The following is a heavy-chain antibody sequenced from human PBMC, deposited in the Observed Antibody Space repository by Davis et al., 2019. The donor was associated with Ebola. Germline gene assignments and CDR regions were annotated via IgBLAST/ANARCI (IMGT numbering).Heavy chain of an antibody. Sequence: MPSETLSLTCTVSGGSISSSNYYWDWIRQPPEKGLEWIGSIYYSGSTYYNPSLKSRVTISVDTSKNQFSLKLSSVTAADTAAYYCARRGHSGCKDTTAFDYWGQGTLVTVSS. CDR1: GGSISSSNYY. J-gene: IGHJ4*02. V-gene: IGHV4-39*01. D-gene: IGHD1-1*01. CDR3: ARRGHSGCKDTTAFDY. CDR2: IYYSGST.